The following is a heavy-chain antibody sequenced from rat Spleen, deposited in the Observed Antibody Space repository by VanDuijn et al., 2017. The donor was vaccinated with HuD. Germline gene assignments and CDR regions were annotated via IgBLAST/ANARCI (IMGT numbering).Heavy chain of an antibody. CDR2: IPNSGGST. D-gene: IGHD1-1*01. CDR3: SSHRHYTVYVMDA. Sequence: EVQLVESGGGLVQPGRSLKLSCAASGFTFSDYNMAWVRQAPKKGLEWVASIPNSGGSTYYPDSVKGRFTISRDNAQNTLYLQMNSLRSEDTATYHCSSHRHYTVYVMDAWGQGASVTVSS. V-gene: IGHV5S10*01. CDR1: GFTFSDYN. J-gene: IGHJ4*01.